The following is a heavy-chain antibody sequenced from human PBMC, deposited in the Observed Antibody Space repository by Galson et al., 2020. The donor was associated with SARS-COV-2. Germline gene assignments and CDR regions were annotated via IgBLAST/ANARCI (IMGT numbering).Heavy chain of an antibody. CDR1: GFSFSTYA. CDR3: APLNQWLPHVY. V-gene: IGHV3-23*01. J-gene: IGHJ4*02. CDR2: ISGSSGST. D-gene: IGHD6-19*01. Sequence: GGSLRLSCAASGFSFSTYAMSWVRQAPGKGLEWVSGISGSSGSTYYADSVKGRFTISRDNSKNTLYLQMSSLRAEDTAVYYCAPLNQWLPHVYWGKGTLVTVSS.